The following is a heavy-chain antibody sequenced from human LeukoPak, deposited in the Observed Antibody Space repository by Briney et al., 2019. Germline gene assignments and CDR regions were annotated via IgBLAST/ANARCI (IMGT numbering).Heavy chain of an antibody. Sequence: GSLRLSCAASGFTFSSYAMHWVRQAPGKGLEWVAVISYDGSNKYYADSVKGRFTISRDNSKNTLYLQMNSLRADDTAVYYCAKLVFDYWGQGTLATVSS. CDR3: AKLVFDY. V-gene: IGHV3-30*04. CDR1: GFTFSSYA. J-gene: IGHJ4*02. D-gene: IGHD1-26*01. CDR2: ISYDGSNK.